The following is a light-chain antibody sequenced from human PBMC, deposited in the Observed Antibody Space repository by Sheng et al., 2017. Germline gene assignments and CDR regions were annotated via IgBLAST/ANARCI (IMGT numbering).Light chain of an antibody. J-gene: IGLJ3*02. CDR1: SSDVGS. Sequence: QSVLTQPPSVSGSPGQSITISCTGTSSDVGSYSWYQLHPGEAPKLIFYEGSKRPSGVSNRFSGSTSGNTASLTISGLQAEDEAAYYCSSYARSSTPWVFGGGTKLTVL. V-gene: IGLV2-23*01. CDR3: SSYARSSTPWV. CDR2: EGS.